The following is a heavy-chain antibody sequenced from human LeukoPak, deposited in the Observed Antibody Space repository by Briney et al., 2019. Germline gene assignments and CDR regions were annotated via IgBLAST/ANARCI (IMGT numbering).Heavy chain of an antibody. CDR2: IKQYGSDR. D-gene: IGHD5-12*01. CDR1: GFTLSSYW. CDR3: AREVASWGGYTFAY. J-gene: IGHJ4*02. V-gene: IGHV3-7*01. Sequence: GGSLRLSCAASGFTLSSYWMSWVRQAPGKGLEWVANIKQYGSDRYYVDYVKGRFIICIVKGQIPPYVHMNSLRVDDTLVYFCAREVASWGGYTFAYWGQGTLVTVSS.